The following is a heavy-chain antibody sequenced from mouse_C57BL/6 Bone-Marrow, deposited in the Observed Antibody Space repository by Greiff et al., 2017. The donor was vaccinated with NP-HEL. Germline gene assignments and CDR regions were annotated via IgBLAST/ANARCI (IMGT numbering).Heavy chain of an antibody. CDR2: INPNNGST. CDR3: ARTRRDYGNCEDIDV. Sequence: VQLKQSGPELVKPGASVKISCKASGYSFTDYYMNWVKQSTGKSLEWIGVINPNNGSTSYNQKFKGKATLTVDQSSSTAYMQHNSLTSEDSAVYYCARTRRDYGNCEDIDVWGKGTTVTVSS. CDR1: GYSFTDYY. J-gene: IGHJ1*03. V-gene: IGHV1-39*01. D-gene: IGHD2-1*01.